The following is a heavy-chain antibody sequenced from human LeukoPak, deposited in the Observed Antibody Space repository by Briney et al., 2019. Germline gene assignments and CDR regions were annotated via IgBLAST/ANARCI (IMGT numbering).Heavy chain of an antibody. Sequence: ASVKVSCKASGYTFTSYYMHWVRQAPGQGLEWMGIINPSGGSTSYAQKFQGRVTMTRDMSTSTVYMELSSLRSEDTAVYYCARASAVVAASFSGYYYYMDVWGKGTTVTVSS. CDR2: INPSGGST. CDR1: GYTFTSYY. D-gene: IGHD2-15*01. J-gene: IGHJ6*03. V-gene: IGHV1-46*01. CDR3: ARASAVVAASFSGYYYYMDV.